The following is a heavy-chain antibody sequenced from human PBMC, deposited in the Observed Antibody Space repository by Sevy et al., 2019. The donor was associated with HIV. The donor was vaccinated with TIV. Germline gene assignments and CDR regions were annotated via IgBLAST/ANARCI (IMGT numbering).Heavy chain of an antibody. J-gene: IGHJ5*02. Sequence: GGSLRLSCAASGFTFSSYGMHWVRQAPGKGLELVAVIWYDGSNKYYADSVKGRFTISRDNSKNTLYLQMNSLRAEDTAVYYCAREGAGDILTGYYRPNWFDPWGQGTLVTVSS. CDR1: GFTFSSYG. CDR2: IWYDGSNK. D-gene: IGHD3-9*01. CDR3: AREGAGDILTGYYRPNWFDP. V-gene: IGHV3-33*01.